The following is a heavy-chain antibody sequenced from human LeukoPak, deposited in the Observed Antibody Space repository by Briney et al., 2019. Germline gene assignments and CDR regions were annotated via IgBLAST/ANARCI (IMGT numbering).Heavy chain of an antibody. D-gene: IGHD2-2*01. CDR3: ARSYCSSTSCYWFDP. J-gene: IGHJ5*02. V-gene: IGHV4-34*01. Sequence: SETLSLTCAVYGGSFSGYYWSWIRQPPGKGLEWIGEINHSGSTNYNPSLKSRVTISVDTSKNQFSLKLSSVTAADTAVYYCARSYCSSTSCYWFDPWGRGTLVTVSS. CDR1: GGSFSGYY. CDR2: INHSGST.